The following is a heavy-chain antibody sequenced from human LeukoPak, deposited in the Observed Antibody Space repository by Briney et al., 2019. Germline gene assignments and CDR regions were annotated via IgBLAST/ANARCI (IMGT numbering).Heavy chain of an antibody. CDR2: VYSGGST. CDR1: GFTVRTHS. Sequence: GGSLRLSCTASGFTVRTHSMSWVRQAPGKGLEWVSVVYSGGSTHYADSVKGRFTISRDNSKNTLYLHMNSLRAEDTAVYYCATADSGSYYSGFDYWGQGTLVTVSS. D-gene: IGHD1-26*01. J-gene: IGHJ4*02. CDR3: ATADSGSYYSGFDY. V-gene: IGHV3-66*01.